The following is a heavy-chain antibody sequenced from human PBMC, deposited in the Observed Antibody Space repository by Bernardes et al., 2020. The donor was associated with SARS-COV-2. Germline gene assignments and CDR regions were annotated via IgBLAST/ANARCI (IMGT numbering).Heavy chain of an antibody. CDR3: ARLGSDYGDYGSFHYNKFYMDV. CDR2: ISVYNSRT. D-gene: IGHD4-17*01. CDR1: GYIFTEYG. Sequence: ASVKVSCRASGYIFTEYGVTWVRQAPGQGLDWMGYISVYNSRTNYAEKMKGRLTMTTDTSTGTAYMELRSLTSDDTAVYFCARLGSDYGDYGSFHYNKFYMDVWGKGTTVTVS. V-gene: IGHV1-18*01. J-gene: IGHJ6*03.